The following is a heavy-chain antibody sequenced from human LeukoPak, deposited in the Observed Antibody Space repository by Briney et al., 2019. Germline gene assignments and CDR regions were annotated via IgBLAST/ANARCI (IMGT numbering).Heavy chain of an antibody. Sequence: SETLSLTCTVSGASVNSHLWSWIRQSAGKGLEWIGSIHPSGMLYNNPSLESRVTMSRDTSKNQFSLNLNSVTAADTAVYYYSRGLDSRKLGYWGQGILVTVSS. V-gene: IGHV4-4*07. CDR3: SRGLDSRKLGY. D-gene: IGHD3-22*01. CDR1: GASVNSHL. CDR2: IHPSGML. J-gene: IGHJ4*02.